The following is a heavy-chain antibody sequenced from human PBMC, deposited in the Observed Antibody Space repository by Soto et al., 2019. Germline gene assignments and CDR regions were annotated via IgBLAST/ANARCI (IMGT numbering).Heavy chain of an antibody. CDR1: GYTFSNYG. CDR2: ISAYNGDT. D-gene: IGHD2-15*01. V-gene: IGHV1-18*01. CDR3: ARAVAVIVSTPPLQINWFDP. J-gene: IGHJ5*02. Sequence: QVHVVQSGAEVKKPGASVKVSCKTSGYTFSNYGIAWVRQAPGQGLEWMGWISAYNGDTNYAQKFQGRVTMTTDTSTSTAYMELRSLRSDDTALYYCARAVAVIVSTPPLQINWFDPWGQGTLVTVSS.